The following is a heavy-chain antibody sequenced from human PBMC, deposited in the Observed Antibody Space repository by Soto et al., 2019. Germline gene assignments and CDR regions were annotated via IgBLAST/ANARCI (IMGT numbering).Heavy chain of an antibody. V-gene: IGHV1-69*01. CDR3: ANGYCTGGSCYPFDY. Sequence: QVQLVQSGAEVKKPGSSVKVSCKASGGTFSSYAISWVRQSSGQGLEWMGGIIPIFGTANYAQKFQGRVTITADESTSTAYMELSSMRSQDTAVYYCANGYCTGGSCYPFDYWGQGTLVTVSS. CDR2: IIPIFGTA. J-gene: IGHJ4*02. CDR1: GGTFSSYA. D-gene: IGHD2-15*01.